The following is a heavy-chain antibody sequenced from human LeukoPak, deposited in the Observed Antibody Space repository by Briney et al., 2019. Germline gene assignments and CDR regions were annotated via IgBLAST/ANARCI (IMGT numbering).Heavy chain of an antibody. CDR3: ARVWSLGYCSGGSCYPGGFDP. J-gene: IGHJ5*02. Sequence: SETLSLTCTVSGGSISSYYWSWIRQPPGKGLERIGYIYYSGSTNYNPSLKSRVTISVDTSKNQFSLKLSSVTAADTAVYYCARVWSLGYCSGGSCYPGGFDPWGQGPLVTVSS. CDR2: IYYSGST. CDR1: GGSISSYY. D-gene: IGHD2-15*01. V-gene: IGHV4-59*01.